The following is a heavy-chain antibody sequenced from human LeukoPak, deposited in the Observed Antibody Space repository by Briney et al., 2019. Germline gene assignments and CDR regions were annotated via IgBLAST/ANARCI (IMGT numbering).Heavy chain of an antibody. CDR2: INPNSGGT. CDR3: ARDGAVLRFLEWRFDY. CDR1: GHTFTGYY. V-gene: IGHV1-2*02. D-gene: IGHD3-3*01. Sequence: ASVKVSCKASGHTFTGYYMHWVRQAPGQGLEWMGWINPNSGGTNYAQKFQGRVTMTRDTSISTAYMELSRLRSDDTAVYYCARDGAVLRFLEWRFDYWGQGTLVTVSS. J-gene: IGHJ4*02.